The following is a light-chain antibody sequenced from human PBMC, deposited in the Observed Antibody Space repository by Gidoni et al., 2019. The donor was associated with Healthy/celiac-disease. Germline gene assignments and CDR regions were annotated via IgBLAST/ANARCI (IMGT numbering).Light chain of an antibody. V-gene: IGLV3-9*01. CDR2: RDS. CDR3: QVWDSSTVV. CDR1: NIGSKN. J-gene: IGLJ2*01. Sequence: SYELTQPLSVSVALGQTAMITCGGNNIGSKNVHWYQKKPGQAPVLVIYRDSNRPSGIPERFSGSNSGNTATLTISRAQAGDEADYYCQVWDSSTVVFGGGTKLTVL.